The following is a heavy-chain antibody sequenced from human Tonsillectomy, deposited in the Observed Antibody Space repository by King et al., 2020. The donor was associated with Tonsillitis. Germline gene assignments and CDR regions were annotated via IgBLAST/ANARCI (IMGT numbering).Heavy chain of an antibody. D-gene: IGHD3-10*01. CDR1: GFTFRSYG. Sequence: VQLVESGGGVVQPGRSLRLSCAASGFTFRSYGMHWVRQAPGKGLEWVAVIWYDGSNKYYADSGKGRFTISRDNSKNTLYLQMNSLRAEDTAVYYCATYYYGSGTADYFDYWGQGTLVTVSS. CDR3: ATYYYGSGTADYFDY. CDR2: IWYDGSNK. V-gene: IGHV3-33*01. J-gene: IGHJ4*02.